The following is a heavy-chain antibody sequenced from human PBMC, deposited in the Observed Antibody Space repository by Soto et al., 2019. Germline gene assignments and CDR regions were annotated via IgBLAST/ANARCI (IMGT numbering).Heavy chain of an antibody. CDR2: ISGAGGTT. J-gene: IGHJ5*02. Sequence: GGSLRLSCKASGFTFSTYSMNWVRQAPGKGLDWVASISGAGGTTYYADSVRGRFTVSRDNSKNTLYLDMHNLSAGDTAVYYCAKGVVRAPPLDPWGEGTLVTVSS. CDR1: GFTFSTYS. CDR3: AKGVVRAPPLDP. V-gene: IGHV3-23*01. D-gene: IGHD3-3*01.